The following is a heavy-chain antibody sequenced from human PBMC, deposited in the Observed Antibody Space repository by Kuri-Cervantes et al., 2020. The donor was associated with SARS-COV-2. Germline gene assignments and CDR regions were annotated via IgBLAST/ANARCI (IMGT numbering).Heavy chain of an antibody. J-gene: IGHJ5*02. Sequence: SVKVSCKSSAYTFTSYAISWVRQAPGQGLEWIGGIIPIFGTANYAQKFQGIVTITADKSTSTAYMELSSLRSEDPAVYYCAREPAGYSSTWYGFDPWGQGTPVTVPS. CDR1: AYTFTSYA. CDR3: AREPAGYSSTWYGFDP. CDR2: IIPIFGTA. D-gene: IGHD6-13*01. V-gene: IGHV1-69*06.